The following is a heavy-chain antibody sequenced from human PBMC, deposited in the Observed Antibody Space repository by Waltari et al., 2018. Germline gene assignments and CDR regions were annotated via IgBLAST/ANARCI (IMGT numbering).Heavy chain of an antibody. Sequence: HPAPSGAGGKKPGATVNTSCKASGYTATDYSLHWEQQAPGKGLEWMGRVDPEDGETLYAEKSQGRVTIPADTSTDTAYMELSSMGSEDTAVYYCATFEYSSSSGSQIWGQGTLVTVSS. D-gene: IGHD6-6*01. V-gene: IGHV1-69-2*01. CDR2: VDPEDGET. CDR1: GYTATDYS. J-gene: IGHJ4*02. CDR3: ATFEYSSSSGSQI.